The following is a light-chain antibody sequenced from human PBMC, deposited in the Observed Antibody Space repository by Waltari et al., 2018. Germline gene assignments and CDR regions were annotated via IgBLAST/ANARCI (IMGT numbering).Light chain of an antibody. V-gene: IGLV2-11*01. CDR2: EFS. CDR3: CSYAGSYTFAV. Sequence: QSALTHPPPVPGSHGNSVPTSCTGTSSDVGVYNYVPWYQQHPGKAPKLMIYEFSNRPSGISDRFSGSKSGNTAALTISGLQAEDEADYYCCSYAGSYTFAVFGTGTKVTV. CDR1: SSDVGVYNY. J-gene: IGLJ1*01.